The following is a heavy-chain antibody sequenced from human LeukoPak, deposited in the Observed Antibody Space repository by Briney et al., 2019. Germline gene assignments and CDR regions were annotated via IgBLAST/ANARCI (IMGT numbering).Heavy chain of an antibody. J-gene: IGHJ4*02. CDR1: GGSFSGYY. D-gene: IGHD3-10*01. CDR2: INHSGST. Sequence: SATLSLTCAVYGGSFSGYYWSWIRQPPGKGLEWIGEINHSGSTNYNPSLKSRVTISVDTSKNQFSLKLSSVTAADTAVYYCARGRYYYGSGSYYNPTASQYYFDYWDQGNLVTVSS. V-gene: IGHV4-34*01. CDR3: ARGRYYYGSGSYYNPTASQYYFDY.